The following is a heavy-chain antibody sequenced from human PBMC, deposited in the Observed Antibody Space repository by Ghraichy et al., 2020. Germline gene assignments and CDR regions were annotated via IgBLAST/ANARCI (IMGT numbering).Heavy chain of an antibody. CDR1: GFTFSSYG. CDR2: ISYDGSNK. Sequence: GGSLRLSCAASGFTFSSYGMHWVRQAPGKGLEWVAVISYDGSNKYYADSVKGRFTISRDNSKNTLYLQMNSLRAEDTAVYYCAKSSHIVVVTAIWKDLNPDYWGQGTLVTVSS. CDR3: AKSSHIVVVTAIWKDLNPDY. V-gene: IGHV3-30*18. D-gene: IGHD2-21*02. J-gene: IGHJ4*02.